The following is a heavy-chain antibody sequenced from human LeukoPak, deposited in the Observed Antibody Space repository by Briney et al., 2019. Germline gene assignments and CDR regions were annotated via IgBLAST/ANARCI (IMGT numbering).Heavy chain of an antibody. J-gene: IGHJ4*02. CDR2: IYYSGST. CDR1: GGSISSGGYS. CDR3: ARELLFGRRLGGGFDY. V-gene: IGHV4-31*03. D-gene: IGHD3-10*01. Sequence: SETLSLTCTVSGGSISSGGYSWSWIRQHPGKGLVWIGYIYYSGSTYYNPSLKSRVTISVDTSKNQFSLKLSSVTAADTAVYYCARELLFGRRLGGGFDYWGQGTLVTVSS.